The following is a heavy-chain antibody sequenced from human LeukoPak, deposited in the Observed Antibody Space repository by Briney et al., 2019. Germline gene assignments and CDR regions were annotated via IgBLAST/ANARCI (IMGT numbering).Heavy chain of an antibody. CDR3: AKDYYDSSGYYPAYFDY. D-gene: IGHD3-22*01. Sequence: PGGSLRLSCAASGFTFSSYGMHRVRQAPGKGLEWVAVISYDGSNKYYADSVKGRFTISRDNSKNTLYLQMNSLRAEDTAVYYCAKDYYDSSGYYPAYFDYWGQGTLVTVSS. CDR2: ISYDGSNK. CDR1: GFTFSSYG. J-gene: IGHJ4*02. V-gene: IGHV3-30*18.